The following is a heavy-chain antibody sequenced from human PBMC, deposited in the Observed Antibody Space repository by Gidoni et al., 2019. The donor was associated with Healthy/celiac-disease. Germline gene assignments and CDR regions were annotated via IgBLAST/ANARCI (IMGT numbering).Heavy chain of an antibody. CDR3: ARDGPRYCTNGVCYMYYFDY. CDR2: ISSISSTI. V-gene: IGHV3-48*02. CDR1: GFTFSSYS. D-gene: IGHD2-8*01. Sequence: VQLVESGGGLVQPGGSLRLSCAASGFTFSSYSMNWVRQAPGKGLEWVSYISSISSTIYYADSVKGRFTISRDNAKNSLYLQMNSLRDEDTAVYYCARDGPRYCTNGVCYMYYFDYWGQGTLVTVSS. J-gene: IGHJ4*02.